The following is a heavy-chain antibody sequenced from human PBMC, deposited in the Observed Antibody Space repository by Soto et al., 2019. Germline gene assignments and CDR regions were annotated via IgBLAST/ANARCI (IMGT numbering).Heavy chain of an antibody. Sequence: PGGSLRLSCAASGFTFSTNGMHWVRQAPGKGLEWVAVISYDGSDQYHADSVKGRFTISRDNSKNTLYLQMNSLRAEDTAVYYCAKDRDTISYYNYYSGMDVGGQGTTVPVSS. J-gene: IGHJ6*02. CDR2: ISYDGSDQ. CDR3: AKDRDTISYYNYYSGMDV. CDR1: GFTFSTNG. D-gene: IGHD5-18*01. V-gene: IGHV3-30*18.